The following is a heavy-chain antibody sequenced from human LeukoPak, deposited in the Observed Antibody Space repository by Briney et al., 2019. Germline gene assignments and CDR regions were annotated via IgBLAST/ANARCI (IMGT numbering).Heavy chain of an antibody. CDR1: GFTFSSHW. CDR2: IKQDGSEK. V-gene: IGHV3-7*01. CDR3: ARLGLPTWASKYYFDY. D-gene: IGHD3-16*01. Sequence: GGSLRLSCAASGFTFSSHWMSWVHQAPGKGLEWVANIKQDGSEKYYVDSVKGRFTISRDNAENSLYLQMNSLRADDTAVYFCARLGLPTWASKYYFDYWGQGTLVTVSS. J-gene: IGHJ4*02.